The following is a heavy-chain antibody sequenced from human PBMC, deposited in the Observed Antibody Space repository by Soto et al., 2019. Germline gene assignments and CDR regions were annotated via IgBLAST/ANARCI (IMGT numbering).Heavy chain of an antibody. CDR2: INPDSGAT. Sequence: SVKVSCKASGYTFTGYYMHWVRQAPGQGLEWMGWINPDSGATTYTQKFQGRVTMTRDTSISTAYMELSRLRSDDTAFYYCARKVRDYNFDYWGQGALVTVSS. D-gene: IGHD4-17*01. J-gene: IGHJ4*02. CDR3: ARKVRDYNFDY. CDR1: GYTFTGYY. V-gene: IGHV1-2*02.